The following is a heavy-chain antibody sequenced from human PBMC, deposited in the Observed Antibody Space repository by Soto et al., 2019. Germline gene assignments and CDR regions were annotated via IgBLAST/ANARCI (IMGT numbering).Heavy chain of an antibody. CDR3: ARALVTIPPRTFDY. CDR2: IHSGGST. Sequence: GGSLRLSCAASGFTVSSSYMNWVRQAPGKGLEWVSVIHSGGSTYYADSVKGRFTISRDNSKNTLSLQMNSLRAEDTAVYYCARALVTIPPRTFDYWGQGTLVTVSS. V-gene: IGHV3-66*01. CDR1: GFTVSSSY. J-gene: IGHJ4*02. D-gene: IGHD2-21*02.